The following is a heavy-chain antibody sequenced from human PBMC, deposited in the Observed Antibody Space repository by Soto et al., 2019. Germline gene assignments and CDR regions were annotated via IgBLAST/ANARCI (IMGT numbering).Heavy chain of an antibody. D-gene: IGHD3-9*01. V-gene: IGHV4-34*01. CDR2: INHSGST. CDR3: ARGDYDILTGYYNYYYYYYMDV. CDR1: GGSFSGYY. J-gene: IGHJ6*03. Sequence: TLSLTCAVYGGSFSGYYWSWIRQPPGKGLEWIGEINHSGSTNYNPSLKSRVTISVDTSKNQSSLKLSSVTAADTAVYYCARGDYDILTGYYNYYYYYYMDVWGKGTTVTVSS.